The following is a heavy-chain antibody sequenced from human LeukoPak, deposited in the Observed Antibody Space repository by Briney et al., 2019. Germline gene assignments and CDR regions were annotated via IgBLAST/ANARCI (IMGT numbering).Heavy chain of an antibody. Sequence: ASVKVSCKASGYTFTSYDINWVRQATGQGLEWMGWMNPNSGNTGYAQKFQGRVTMTRNTSISTAYMELSSLRSEDTAVYYCAAGREGGYDTPFDYWGQGTLVTISS. D-gene: IGHD5-12*01. J-gene: IGHJ4*02. V-gene: IGHV1-8*02. CDR1: GYTFTSYD. CDR3: AAGREGGYDTPFDY. CDR2: MNPNSGNT.